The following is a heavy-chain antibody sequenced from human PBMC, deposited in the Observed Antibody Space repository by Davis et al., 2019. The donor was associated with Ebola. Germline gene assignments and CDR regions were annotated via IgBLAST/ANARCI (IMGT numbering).Heavy chain of an antibody. Sequence: GGFLRLSCAASGFTFSSYAMTWARQAPGKGLEWVSAITSSGGGTYYADSVKGRFTISRDNSKNTLYLQMTSLRVDDTAVYYCAKGGSGWPSDYSYGMGVWGKGTTVTVSS. V-gene: IGHV3-23*01. CDR1: GFTFSSYA. CDR2: ITSSGGGT. J-gene: IGHJ6*04. D-gene: IGHD6-19*01. CDR3: AKGGSGWPSDYSYGMGV.